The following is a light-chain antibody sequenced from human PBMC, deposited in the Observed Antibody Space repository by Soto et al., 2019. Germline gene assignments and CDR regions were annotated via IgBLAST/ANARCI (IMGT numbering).Light chain of an antibody. CDR2: SAS. J-gene: IGKJ5*01. V-gene: IGKV3-15*01. Sequence: EIVMTQSPANLSVSPGERATLSCRASQSVSSNLAWYQHKPGQAPRLLIYSASTRASGIPARFSGSGSGTEFTLTITRLEPEDFAVYYCQQYGGSPITFGQGTRLEI. CDR1: QSVSSN. CDR3: QQYGGSPIT.